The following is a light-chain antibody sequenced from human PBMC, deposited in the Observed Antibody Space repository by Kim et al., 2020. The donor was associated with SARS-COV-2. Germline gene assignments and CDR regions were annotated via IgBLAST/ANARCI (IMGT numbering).Light chain of an antibody. CDR2: GAS. J-gene: IGKJ1*01. Sequence: SPSESATLSCRSSQSVSSNYLAWYQQKHGQAPRLLIYGASSRATGIPDRFSGSGSGTDFTLTITRLEPEDFAVYYCQQYSSSPATFGQVTKVDIK. V-gene: IGKV3-20*01. CDR3: QQYSSSPAT. CDR1: QSVSSNY.